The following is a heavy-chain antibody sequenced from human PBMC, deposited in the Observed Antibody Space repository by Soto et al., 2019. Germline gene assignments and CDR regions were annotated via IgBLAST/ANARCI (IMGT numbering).Heavy chain of an antibody. CDR2: IIPIFGTA. D-gene: IGHD3-3*01. CDR3: ARPEPNYDFWSGYDYYYYGMDV. V-gene: IGHV1-69*06. CDR1: GGTFSSYA. J-gene: IGHJ6*02. Sequence: SVKVSCKASGGTFSSYAISWVRQAPGQGLEWMGGIIPIFGTANYAQKFQGRVTITADKSTSTAYMELSSLRSEDTAVYYCARPEPNYDFWSGYDYYYYGMDVWGQGTTVTVSS.